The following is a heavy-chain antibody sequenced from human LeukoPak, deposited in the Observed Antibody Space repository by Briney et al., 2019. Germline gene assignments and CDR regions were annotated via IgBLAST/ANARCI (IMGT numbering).Heavy chain of an antibody. V-gene: IGHV4-30-2*01. Sequence: SQTLSLTCAVSGGSISSGGYSWSWIRQPPGKGLEWIGYIYHSGSTYYNPSLKSRVTISVDRSKNQFSLKLSSVTAADTAVYYCARAGGYDYGGGFDYWGQGTLVTVSS. CDR1: GGSISSGGYS. J-gene: IGHJ4*02. D-gene: IGHD4-17*01. CDR2: IYHSGST. CDR3: ARAGGYDYGGGFDY.